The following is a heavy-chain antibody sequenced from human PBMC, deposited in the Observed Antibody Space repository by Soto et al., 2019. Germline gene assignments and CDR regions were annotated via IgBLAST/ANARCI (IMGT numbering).Heavy chain of an antibody. CDR2: INPSGGST. Sequence: QVQLVQSGAEVKKPGASVKVSCKASGYTFTSYYMHWVRQAPGQGLEWMGIINPSGGSTSYAQKFQGXXTXTXXTSTSTVYMELSSLRSEDTAVYYCAREKADTAMASWGQGTLVTVSS. CDR1: GYTFTSYY. CDR3: AREKADTAMAS. V-gene: IGHV1-46*01. J-gene: IGHJ5*02. D-gene: IGHD5-18*01.